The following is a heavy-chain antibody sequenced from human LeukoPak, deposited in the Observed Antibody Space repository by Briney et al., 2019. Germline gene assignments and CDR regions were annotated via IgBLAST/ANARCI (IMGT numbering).Heavy chain of an antibody. V-gene: IGHV4-31*03. D-gene: IGHD5-12*01. CDR1: GGSISSGGYY. J-gene: IGHJ2*01. CDR3: AREKRIVATRPVLNWYFDL. CDR2: IYYSGST. Sequence: SETLSLTCTVSGGSISSGGYYWSWIRQHPGKGLEWIGYIYYSGSTYYNPSLKSRVTISVDTSKNQFSLKLSSVTAADTAVYYCAREKRIVATRPVLNWYFDLWGRGTLVTVSS.